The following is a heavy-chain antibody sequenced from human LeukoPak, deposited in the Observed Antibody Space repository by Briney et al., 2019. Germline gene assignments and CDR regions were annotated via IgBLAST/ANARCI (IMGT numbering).Heavy chain of an antibody. D-gene: IGHD2-21*01. CDR1: GFTFSSYS. Sequence: PGGSLRLSCAASGFTFSSYSMNWVRQAPGKGLEWVSYISSSSSSTIYYADSVKGRFTISRDNAKNSLYLQMNSLRAEDTAVYYCLPGCGGDCYYHYWGQGTLVTVSS. V-gene: IGHV3-48*01. CDR2: ISSSSSSTI. CDR3: LPGCGGDCYYHY. J-gene: IGHJ4*02.